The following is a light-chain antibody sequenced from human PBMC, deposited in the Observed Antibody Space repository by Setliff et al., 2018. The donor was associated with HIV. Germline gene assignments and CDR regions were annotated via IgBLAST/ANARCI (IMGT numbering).Light chain of an antibody. Sequence: SYELSQLLSVSVALGQTARITCGGNNTGSKNVHWYQQKPGQAPVLVIYRDSNRPSGIPERFSGSNSGNTATLTINRAQAGDEADYYCQVWDSSTVVFGGGTKVTVL. V-gene: IGLV3-9*01. CDR2: RDS. CDR3: QVWDSSTVV. J-gene: IGLJ2*01. CDR1: NTGSKN.